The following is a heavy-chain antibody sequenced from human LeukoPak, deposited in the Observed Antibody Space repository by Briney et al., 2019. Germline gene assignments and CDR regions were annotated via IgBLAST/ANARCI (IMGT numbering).Heavy chain of an antibody. V-gene: IGHV1-2*02. CDR1: GYTFTGYY. CDR2: INPNSGGT. D-gene: IGHD2-2*02. Sequence: ASVKVSCKASGYTFTGYYMHWVRQAPGQGLEWMGWINPNSGGTNYAQKFQGRVTMTRDTSISTAYTELSRLRSDDTAVYYCARDQQERTAAIYSNYMDVWGKGTTVTVSS. CDR3: ARDQQERTAAIYSNYMDV. J-gene: IGHJ6*03.